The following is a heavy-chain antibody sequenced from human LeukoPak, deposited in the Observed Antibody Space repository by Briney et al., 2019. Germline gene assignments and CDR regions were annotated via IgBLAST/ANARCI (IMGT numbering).Heavy chain of an antibody. J-gene: IGHJ5*02. D-gene: IGHD6-6*01. CDR2: INPNSGGT. V-gene: IGHV1-2*02. CDR3: ARDRIAARPFGWFDP. Sequence: ASVKVSCKASGYTFTGYYMHWVRQAPGQGHEWMGWINPNSGGTNYAQKFQGRVTMTRDTSISTAYMELSRLRSDDTAVYYCARDRIAARPFGWFDPWGQGTLVTVSS. CDR1: GYTFTGYY.